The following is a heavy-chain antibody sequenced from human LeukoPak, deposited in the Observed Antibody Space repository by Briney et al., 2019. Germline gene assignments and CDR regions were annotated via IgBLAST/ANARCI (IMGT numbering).Heavy chain of an antibody. CDR1: GFTFSSYA. J-gene: IGHJ4*02. CDR3: ARALDYSAGLQDY. Sequence: GGSLRLSCAASGFTFSSYAMSWVRQAPGKGLEWVSAISGSGGSTYYADSVKGRFTISRDNSKNTLYLQMNSLRSDDTAVYYCARALDYSAGLQDYWGQGTLVTVSS. D-gene: IGHD3/OR15-3a*01. V-gene: IGHV3-23*01. CDR2: ISGSGGST.